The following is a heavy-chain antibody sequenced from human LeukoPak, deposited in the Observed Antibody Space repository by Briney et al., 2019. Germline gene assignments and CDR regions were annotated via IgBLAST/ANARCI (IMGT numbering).Heavy chain of an antibody. Sequence: GGSLRLFCAASGFTLRSYNMNWVRQARGKGLEGGSFISSSSNTIYYADSVKGRFTISRDNAKSSLYLQMSSLRDEDTALYYCATDRMGYVDTAYFAYWGQGTLVTVSS. D-gene: IGHD5-18*01. CDR1: GFTLRSYN. CDR2: ISSSSNTI. J-gene: IGHJ4*02. V-gene: IGHV3-48*02. CDR3: ATDRMGYVDTAYFAY.